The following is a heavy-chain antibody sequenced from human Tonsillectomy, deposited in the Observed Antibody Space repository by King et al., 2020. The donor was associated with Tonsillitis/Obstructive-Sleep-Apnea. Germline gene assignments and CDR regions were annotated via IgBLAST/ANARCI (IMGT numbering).Heavy chain of an antibody. CDR1: GFTFDDYA. D-gene: IGHD2-2*01. CDR2: ISWNSGRI. Sequence: VQLVESGGGLVQPGRSLRLSCAASGFTFDDYAMHWVRQAPGKGLEWVSGISWNSGRIGYADSVKGRFTISRDNAKNSLYLQMNRLRAEDTALYYCAKGQYQLLFPFDSCGPGALVTVSS. J-gene: IGHJ4*02. V-gene: IGHV3-9*01. CDR3: AKGQYQLLFPFDS.